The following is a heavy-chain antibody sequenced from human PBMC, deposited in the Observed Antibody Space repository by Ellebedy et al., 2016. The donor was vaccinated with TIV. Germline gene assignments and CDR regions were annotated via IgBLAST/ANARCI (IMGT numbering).Heavy chain of an antibody. V-gene: IGHV4-61*01. CDR2: IYYSGST. J-gene: IGHJ6*02. CDR3: ARDGYYGSGSYYSQSNYYGMDV. D-gene: IGHD3-10*01. Sequence: SETLSLXXTVSGYSISSGYSWSWIRQPPGKGLEWIGYIYYSGSTNYNPSLKSRVTISVDTSKNQFSLKLSSVTAADTAVYYCARDGYYGSGSYYSQSNYYGMDVWGQGTTVTVSS. CDR1: GYSISSGYS.